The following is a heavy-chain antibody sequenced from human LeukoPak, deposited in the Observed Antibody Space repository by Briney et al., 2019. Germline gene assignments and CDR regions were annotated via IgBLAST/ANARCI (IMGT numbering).Heavy chain of an antibody. Sequence: ASVKVSCKASGYTFTGYYMHWVRQAPGQGLEWMGWINPNSGGTNYAQKFQGRVTMTRDTSISTAYMELSRLRSDDTAVYYCARGGITINRESLSYYYSSMDVWGNGTTVIISS. CDR3: ARGGITINRESLSYYYSSMDV. CDR1: GYTFTGYY. D-gene: IGHD3-10*01. CDR2: INPNSGGT. J-gene: IGHJ6*03. V-gene: IGHV1-2*02.